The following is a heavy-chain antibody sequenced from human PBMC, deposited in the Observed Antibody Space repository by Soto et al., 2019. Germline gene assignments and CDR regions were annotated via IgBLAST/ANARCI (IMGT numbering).Heavy chain of an antibody. CDR2: IKSKTDGGTA. CDR3: TTLLYGGNSD. D-gene: IGHD4-17*01. J-gene: IGHJ4*02. V-gene: IGHV3-15*01. Sequence: EVQLVESGGGLVKPGGSLRLSCTASGFTFNNAWMSWVRQAPGKGLEWIGSIKSKTDGGTADYPAPVKGRFTISRDDSKTTLYLQMNSLKTKDTAVYYCTTLLYGGNSDWGQGTLVTVSS. CDR1: GFTFNNAW.